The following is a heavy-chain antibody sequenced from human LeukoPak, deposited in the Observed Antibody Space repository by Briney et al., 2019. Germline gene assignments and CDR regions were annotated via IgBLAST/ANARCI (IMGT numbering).Heavy chain of an antibody. CDR3: AKGSTSGWYSNRDFDY. J-gene: IGHJ4*02. Sequence: GGSLRLSCAASGFTLSSYAMSWVRQAPGRGLEWVSAISGSGDYTYFADSLKGRFTISRDNSKNTLYLQMNSLRDEDTAVYYCAKGSTSGWYSNRDFDYWGQGTLVTVSS. D-gene: IGHD6-19*01. CDR2: ISGSGDYT. CDR1: GFTLSSYA. V-gene: IGHV3-23*01.